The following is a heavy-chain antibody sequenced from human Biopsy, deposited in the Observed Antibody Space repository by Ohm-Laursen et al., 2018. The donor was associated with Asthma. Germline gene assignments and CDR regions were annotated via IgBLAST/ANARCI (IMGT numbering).Heavy chain of an antibody. CDR2: IKHVGTEK. D-gene: IGHD3-3*02. CDR3: ARTFHFWSPYHAEHYQL. Sequence: GSLRLSCTASGFTFGDHWMSRVRQVPGKGLEWVANIKHVGTEKNHVDSLKGRFTISRDNAKNSLYLQMNSLRAEDTAVYYCARTFHFWSPYHAEHYQLWGQGTLVTVPS. V-gene: IGHV3-7*01. J-gene: IGHJ1*01. CDR1: GFTFGDHW.